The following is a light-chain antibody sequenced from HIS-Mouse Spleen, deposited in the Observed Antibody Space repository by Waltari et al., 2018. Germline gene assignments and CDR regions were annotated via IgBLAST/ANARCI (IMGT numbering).Light chain of an antibody. V-gene: IGKV1-33*01. J-gene: IGKJ4*01. Sequence: DIQMTQSPSSLSASVGARVTITCQTSQDISNYLNWYQQKPGKAPKLLIYDASNLETGVPSRFSGSGSGTDFTFTISSLQPEDIATYYRQQYDNLPLTFGGGTKVEIK. CDR1: QDISNY. CDR3: QQYDNLPLT. CDR2: DAS.